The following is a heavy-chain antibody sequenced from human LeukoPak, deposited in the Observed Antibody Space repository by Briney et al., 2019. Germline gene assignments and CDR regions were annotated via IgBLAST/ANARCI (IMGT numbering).Heavy chain of an antibody. CDR1: GGSISSYY. D-gene: IGHD6-19*01. CDR3: ARGDDSGWRYYFDY. J-gene: IGHJ4*02. CDR2: IYYSGST. V-gene: IGHV4-59*01. Sequence: SETLSLTCTVSGGSISSYYWSWIRQPPGKGLEWIGYIYYSGSTNYNPSLKSRVTISVDTSKNQFSLKLSSVTAADTAVYHCARGDDSGWRYYFDYWGQGTLVTVSS.